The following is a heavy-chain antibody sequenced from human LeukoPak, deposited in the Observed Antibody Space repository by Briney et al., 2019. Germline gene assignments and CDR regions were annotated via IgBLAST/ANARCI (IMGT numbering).Heavy chain of an antibody. Sequence: GASVKVSCRASGYTFTNYNIAWVRQAPGQGLEWVGWISAYNSNTKYAQKFQGRVTMTTDTSTSTAYMELRSLRFDDTAIYYCARDGYFDSWGQGTLSPSPQ. CDR3: ARDGYFDS. J-gene: IGHJ4*02. V-gene: IGHV1-18*01. CDR1: GYTFTNYN. CDR2: ISAYNSNT.